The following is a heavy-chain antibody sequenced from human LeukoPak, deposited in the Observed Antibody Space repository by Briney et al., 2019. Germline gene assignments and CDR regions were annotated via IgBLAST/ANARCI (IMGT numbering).Heavy chain of an antibody. CDR2: IYYSGST. J-gene: IGHJ5*02. CDR1: GGSISSGGYY. Sequence: SETLSLTCTVSGGSISSGGYYWSWIRQHPGKGLEWIGYIYYSGSTYYNPSLKSRVTISVDTSKNQFSLKLSSVTAADTAVYYCARDLFSTMVRGPNPWFDPWGQGTLVTVSS. CDR3: ARDLFSTMVRGPNPWFDP. D-gene: IGHD3-10*01. V-gene: IGHV4-31*03.